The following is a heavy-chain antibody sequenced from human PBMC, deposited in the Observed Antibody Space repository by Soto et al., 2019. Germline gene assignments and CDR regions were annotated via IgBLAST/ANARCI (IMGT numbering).Heavy chain of an antibody. CDR3: ARSQEPGIFSSNSCYEFDY. Sequence: QVQLVQSGAEVKKPGASVKVSCKASGYTFTTYNINWVRQATGQGLEWMGWMNPNSGNTGYAQKFQGRVTMTRHTSINTAYMELSSLRSEDTAVYYCARSQEPGIFSSNSCYEFDYWGQGTLVTVSS. J-gene: IGHJ4*02. V-gene: IGHV1-8*01. CDR2: MNPNSGNT. D-gene: IGHD2-2*01. CDR1: GYTFTTYN.